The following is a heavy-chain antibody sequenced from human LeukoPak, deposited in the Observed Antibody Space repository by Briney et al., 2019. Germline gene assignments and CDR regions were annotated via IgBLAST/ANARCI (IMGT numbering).Heavy chain of an antibody. CDR1: GGSISSSSYS. V-gene: IGHV4-39*01. Sequence: SETLSLTCTVSGGSISSSSYSWGWIRQPPGKGLEWLGNMHYSGSTYYNPSLKGRVTISVDTSKNQFSLKLSSVTAADTAVYYCARLYSSSCYFDYWGQGTLVTVSS. CDR3: ARLYSSSCYFDY. CDR2: MHYSGST. J-gene: IGHJ4*02. D-gene: IGHD6-13*01.